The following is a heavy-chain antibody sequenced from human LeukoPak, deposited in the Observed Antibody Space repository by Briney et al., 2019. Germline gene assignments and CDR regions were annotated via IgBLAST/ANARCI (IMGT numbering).Heavy chain of an antibody. V-gene: IGHV3-23*01. Sequence: SGGSLRLSCEVSGFTFSRSAMSWVRQAPGKGLEWVSGISISGETTYYADSVQGRFTISRDNSKNTVYLQMFSLRVEDTAVYYCANEEVPNDYWGQGILVTVSS. CDR1: GFTFSRSA. J-gene: IGHJ4*02. CDR2: ISISGETT. CDR3: ANEEVPNDY.